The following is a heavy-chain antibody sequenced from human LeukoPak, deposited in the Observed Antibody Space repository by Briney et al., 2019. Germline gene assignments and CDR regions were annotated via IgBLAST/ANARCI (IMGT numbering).Heavy chain of an antibody. V-gene: IGHV4-39*01. CDR3: ARLYPFLDY. J-gene: IGHJ4*02. CDR1: GGSFSSYY. D-gene: IGHD2-2*02. CDR2: IYYSGST. Sequence: SETLSLTCAVYGGSFSSYYWGWIRQPPGKGLEWIGSIYYSGSTYYNPSLKSRVTISVDTSKNQFSLKLSSVTAADTAVYYCARLYPFLDYWGQGTLVTVSS.